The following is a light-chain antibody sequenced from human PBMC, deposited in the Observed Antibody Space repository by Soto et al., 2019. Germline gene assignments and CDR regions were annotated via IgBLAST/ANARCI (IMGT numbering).Light chain of an antibody. V-gene: IGKV1-17*01. CDR3: LQHNTYPWT. CDR2: SAS. J-gene: IGKJ1*01. Sequence: DIQVTQSPSSLSASVGDRFTITCRAIQGIRNDLNWYQQKPGRAPKRLIYSASNLQSGVPSRFRGSGYGTEFTLTISSLQPEDFATYYCLQHNTYPWTFGQGTKVDIK. CDR1: QGIRND.